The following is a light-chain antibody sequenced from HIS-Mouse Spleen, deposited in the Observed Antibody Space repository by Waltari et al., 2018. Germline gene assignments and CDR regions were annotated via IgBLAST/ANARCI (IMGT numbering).Light chain of an antibody. CDR1: ALPKKY. CDR2: EDS. V-gene: IGLV3-10*01. CDR3: YSTDSSGNHRV. Sequence: SYELTQPPSVSVSPGQTARITCSGDALPKKYAYWYQQKSGQAPVLVIYEDSKRPSGIPERFSGSSSGTRATLNISGAQVEDEADYYCYSTDSSGNHRVFGGGTKLTVL. J-gene: IGLJ2*01.